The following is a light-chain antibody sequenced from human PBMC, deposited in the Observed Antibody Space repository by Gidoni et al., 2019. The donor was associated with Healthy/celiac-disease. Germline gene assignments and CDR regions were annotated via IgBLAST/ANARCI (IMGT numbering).Light chain of an antibody. CDR1: QGISSA. CDR2: DAS. V-gene: IGKV1-13*02. Sequence: LQLTPSPSSLSASVGDRVTITCRASQGISSALAWYQQKPGKAPKLLIYDASSLESGVPSRFSGSGSGTDFTLTISSLQPEDFATYYCQQFNSYLITFGQGTRLEIK. J-gene: IGKJ5*01. CDR3: QQFNSYLIT.